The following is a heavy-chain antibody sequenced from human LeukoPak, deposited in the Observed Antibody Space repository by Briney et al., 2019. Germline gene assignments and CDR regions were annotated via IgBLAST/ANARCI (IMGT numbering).Heavy chain of an antibody. CDR2: IYYSGST. J-gene: IGHJ2*01. CDR1: GGSISSSSYY. D-gene: IGHD5-18*01. V-gene: IGHV4-39*01. Sequence: PSETLSLTCTVAGGSISSSSYYWGWIRQPPGKGLEWIVSIYYSGSTHYNPSLKSRVTISVDTSKNQFSLKLSSVTAADTAVYYCARQTVGYSYGHWYFDLWGRGTLVTVSS. CDR3: ARQTVGYSYGHWYFDL.